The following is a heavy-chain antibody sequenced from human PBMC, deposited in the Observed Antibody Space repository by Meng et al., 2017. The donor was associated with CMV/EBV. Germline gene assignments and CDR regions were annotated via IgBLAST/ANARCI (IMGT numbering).Heavy chain of an antibody. V-gene: IGHV3-11*01. J-gene: IGHJ4*02. D-gene: IGHD2-2*01. CDR1: GFTFSDYY. Sequence: GESLKISCAASGFTFSDYYMSWIRQAPGKGLEWVSYISSSGSTIYYADSVKGRFTISRDNAKNSLYLQMNSLRAEDTAVYYCARRPRFSPAAVDYWGQGTLVTGLL. CDR2: ISSSGSTI. CDR3: ARRPRFSPAAVDY.